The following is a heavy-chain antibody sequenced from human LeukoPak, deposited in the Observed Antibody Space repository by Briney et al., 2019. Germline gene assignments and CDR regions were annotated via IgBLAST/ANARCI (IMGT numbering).Heavy chain of an antibody. Sequence: GASVKVSCRASGYTFTSYGISWVRQAPGQGLEWMGWISAYNGNTNYAQKLQGRVTMTTDTSTSTAYMELRSLRSDDTAVYYCARDRGSSCGGDCHFDYWGQGTLVTVSS. V-gene: IGHV1-18*01. J-gene: IGHJ4*01. CDR2: ISAYNGNT. CDR3: ARDRGSSCGGDCHFDY. D-gene: IGHD2-21*02. CDR1: GYTFTSYG.